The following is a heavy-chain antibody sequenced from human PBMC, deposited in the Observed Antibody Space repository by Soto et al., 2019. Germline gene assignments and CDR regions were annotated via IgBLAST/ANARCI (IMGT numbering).Heavy chain of an antibody. D-gene: IGHD3-10*01. J-gene: IGHJ5*02. CDR2: IYYSGST. V-gene: IGHV4-28*03. Sequence: PPGKGLEWIGYIYYSGSTYYNPSLKSRVTISVDTSKNQFSLKLSSVTAADTAVYYCARGVSITMVRGATYNWFDPWGQGTLVTVSS. CDR3: ARGVSITMVRGATYNWFDP.